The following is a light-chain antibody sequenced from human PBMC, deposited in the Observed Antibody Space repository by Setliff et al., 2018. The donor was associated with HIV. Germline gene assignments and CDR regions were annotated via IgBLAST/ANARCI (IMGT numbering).Light chain of an antibody. CDR3: VSWDESLV. J-gene: IGLJ3*02. Sequence: QSALAQPPSASATPGQRVTISCSGSRSNIGTNTVTWYQHLPGTAPKLLIYSDNQRPSGVPDRFSASKSGTSASLAISGLQSEDGADYYCVSWDESLVFGGGTKVTVL. CDR1: RSNIGTNT. V-gene: IGLV1-44*01. CDR2: SDN.